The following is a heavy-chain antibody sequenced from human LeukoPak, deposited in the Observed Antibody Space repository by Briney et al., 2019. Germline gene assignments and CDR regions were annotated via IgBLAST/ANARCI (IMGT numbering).Heavy chain of an antibody. CDR3: ARDLRFLEWLPPGGGGMDV. Sequence: GRSLRLSCAASGFTFSSYAMHWVRQAPGKGLEWVAVISYDGSNKYYADSVKGRFTISRDNSKNTLYLQMNSLRAEDTAVYYCARDLRFLEWLPPGGGGMDVWGQGTTVIVSS. CDR1: GFTFSSYA. J-gene: IGHJ6*02. D-gene: IGHD3-3*01. CDR2: ISYDGSNK. V-gene: IGHV3-30-3*01.